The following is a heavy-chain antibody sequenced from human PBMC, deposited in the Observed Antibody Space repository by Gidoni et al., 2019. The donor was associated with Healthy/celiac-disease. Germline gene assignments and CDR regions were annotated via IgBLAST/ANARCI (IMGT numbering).Heavy chain of an antibody. J-gene: IGHJ4*02. CDR2: ISSSSSYI. V-gene: IGHV3-21*01. D-gene: IGHD1-26*01. CDR1: GITFSSYS. CDR3: ARWGVGATPAAFDY. Sequence: EVQLVESGGGLVKPGGSMRLSCAASGITFSSYSMNWVRQAPGKGLEWDSSISSSSSYIYYADSVKGRFTISRDNAKNSLYLQMNSLRAEETAVYYCARWGVGATPAAFDYWGQGTLVTVSS.